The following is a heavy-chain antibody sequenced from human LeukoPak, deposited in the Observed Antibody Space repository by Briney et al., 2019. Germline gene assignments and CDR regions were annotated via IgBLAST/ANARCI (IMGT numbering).Heavy chain of an antibody. CDR1: GGTFSSYA. D-gene: IGHD5-18*01. CDR2: IIPIFGTA. J-gene: IGHJ4*02. Sequence: ASVRVSCKASGGTFSSYAISWVRQAPGQGLEWMGGIIPIFGTANYAQKFQGRVTITADESTSTAYMELSSLRSEDTAVYYCAREGCSYGYYYFDYWGQGTLVTVS. CDR3: AREGCSYGYYYFDY. V-gene: IGHV1-69*13.